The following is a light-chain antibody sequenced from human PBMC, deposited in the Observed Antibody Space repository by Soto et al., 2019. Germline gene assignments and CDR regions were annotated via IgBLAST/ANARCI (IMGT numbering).Light chain of an antibody. V-gene: IGKV1-39*01. CDR1: QGISSN. J-gene: IGKJ1*01. CDR3: QQSFTAART. CDR2: AAS. Sequence: DIQMTQSPSSLSASVGDRVTIACRASQGISSNLNWYQQKPGKAPNLLIYAASTLHSGVPSRFSGGGSGTDFTLTISSLQPEDFATYFCQQSFTAARTFGLGTRVE.